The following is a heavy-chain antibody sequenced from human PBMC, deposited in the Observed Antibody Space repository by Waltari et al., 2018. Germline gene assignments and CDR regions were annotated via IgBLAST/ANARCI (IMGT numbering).Heavy chain of an antibody. CDR1: GFTFADYA. Sequence: EVQLVGSGGGLVQPGRSLRLSCTGSGFTFADYAVRRVRQAPGKGLDWVGFIRSKAYGGSVEYAASVKGRFSISRDDSKSFAHLQLTGLKTEDTAMYYCSRTRGYNDGLGVDYWGQGTLVTVSS. J-gene: IGHJ4*02. CDR3: SRTRGYNDGLGVDY. D-gene: IGHD5-18*01. CDR2: IRSKAYGGSV. V-gene: IGHV3-49*04.